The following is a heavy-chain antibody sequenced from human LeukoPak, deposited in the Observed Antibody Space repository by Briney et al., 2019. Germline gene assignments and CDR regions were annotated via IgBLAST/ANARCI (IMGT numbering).Heavy chain of an antibody. J-gene: IGHJ3*02. CDR1: GGTFSSYA. CDR3: ARSGSSGYRDAFDI. Sequence: SVKVSCKASGGTFSSYAISWVRQAPGQGLEWMGRIIPIFGTANYAQKFQGRVTITTDESTSTAYMELSSLRSEDTAVYYCARSGSSGYRDAFDIWGQGTMVTVSS. CDR2: IIPIFGTA. D-gene: IGHD3-22*01. V-gene: IGHV1-69*05.